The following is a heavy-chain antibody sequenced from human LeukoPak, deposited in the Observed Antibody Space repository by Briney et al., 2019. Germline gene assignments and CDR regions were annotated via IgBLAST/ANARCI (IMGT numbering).Heavy chain of an antibody. CDR3: ARGREVVVPAAYDY. CDR2: INHSGST. D-gene: IGHD2-2*01. Sequence: PSETLSLTCAVYGGSFSGYYWSWLRRPPGKGLEWIGEINHSGSTNYNPSLTSRDTISVDTSKNQYSLTLSSVTAADTAVYYCARGREVVVPAAYDYWGQGTLVTVSS. CDR1: GGSFSGYY. V-gene: IGHV4-34*01. J-gene: IGHJ4*02.